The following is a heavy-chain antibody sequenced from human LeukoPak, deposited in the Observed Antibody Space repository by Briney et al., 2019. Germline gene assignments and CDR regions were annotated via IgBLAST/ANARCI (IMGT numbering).Heavy chain of an antibody. D-gene: IGHD4-17*01. J-gene: IGHJ2*01. CDR1: GFTFSSYG. Sequence: GGSLRLSCAASGFTFSSYGMSWVRQAPGKGLEWVSAISGSGGSTYYADSVKGRFTISRDNSKSTLYLQMNSLRAEDTAVYYCATPRDYGDYFWYFDLWGRGTLVTVSS. CDR2: ISGSGGST. V-gene: IGHV3-23*01. CDR3: ATPRDYGDYFWYFDL.